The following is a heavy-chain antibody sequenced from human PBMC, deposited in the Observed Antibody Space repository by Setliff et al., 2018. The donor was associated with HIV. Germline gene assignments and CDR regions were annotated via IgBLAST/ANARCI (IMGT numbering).Heavy chain of an antibody. V-gene: IGHV1-3*01. Sequence: RASVKVSCKASGYTFTNYAMQWVRQAPGQGLEWMGWINAGNGSTKYSQKFQGRVTITRDTFASIAYMELSSLRSEDTAVYYCARPDSRWYARGRDPLYGLDVWGQGTTVTV. CDR3: ARPDSRWYARGRDPLYGLDV. CDR2: INAGNGST. J-gene: IGHJ6*02. CDR1: GYTFTNYA. D-gene: IGHD6-13*01.